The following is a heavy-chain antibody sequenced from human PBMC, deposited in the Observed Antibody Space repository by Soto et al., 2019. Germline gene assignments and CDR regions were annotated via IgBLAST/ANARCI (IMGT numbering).Heavy chain of an antibody. J-gene: IGHJ4*02. V-gene: IGHV4-59*01. CDR3: ARVGDYVWASYRYRAFDY. Sequence: SETLSLTCTVSGGSISSYYWSWIRQPPGKGLEWIGYIYYSGSTNYNPSLKSRVTISVDTSKNQFSLKLSSVTAADTAVYYCARVGDYVWASYRYRAFDYWGQGTLVTVSS. CDR1: GGSISSYY. D-gene: IGHD3-16*02. CDR2: IYYSGST.